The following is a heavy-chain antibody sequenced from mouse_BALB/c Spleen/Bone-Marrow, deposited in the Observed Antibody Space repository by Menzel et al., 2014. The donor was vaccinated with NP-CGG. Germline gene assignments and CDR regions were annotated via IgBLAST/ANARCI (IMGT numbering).Heavy chain of an antibody. CDR2: IYPSDSYT. J-gene: IGHJ3*01. CDR3: TRDDGGFAY. D-gene: IGHD1-1*02. CDR1: GYTFISYW. Sequence: QVQLQQSGTDLVRPGASVKLSCKASGYTFISYWINWVKQRPGQGLEWIGNIYPSDSYTNYNQKFKDKATLTVDKSSSTAYMHLSSPTSEDSAVYYCTRDDGGFAYWGQGTLVTVSA. V-gene: IGHV1-69*02.